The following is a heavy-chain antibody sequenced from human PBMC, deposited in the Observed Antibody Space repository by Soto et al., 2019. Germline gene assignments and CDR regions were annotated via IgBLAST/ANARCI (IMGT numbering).Heavy chain of an antibody. CDR3: ARERDYYDKSGYSSYYFDY. D-gene: IGHD3-22*01. CDR1: GGSISSYY. Sequence: PSETLSLTCTVSGGSISSYYWSWIRQPPGKGLEWIGYIYYTGNTNYNPSLKSRVTISVDTSKNQFSLKLTSLTAADTAVYYCARERDYYDKSGYSSYYFDYWGQGTLVTVSS. V-gene: IGHV4-59*01. J-gene: IGHJ4*02. CDR2: IYYTGNT.